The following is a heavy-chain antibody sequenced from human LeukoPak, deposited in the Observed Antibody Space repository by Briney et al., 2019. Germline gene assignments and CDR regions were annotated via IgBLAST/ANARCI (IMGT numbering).Heavy chain of an antibody. CDR2: ISSSSNYI. CDR1: GXSFNNYR. Sequence: PGGSLRLSCAASGXSFNNYRMSWVRQAPGKGLEWVSSISSSSNYIYYANSVKGRFTISRDSAKNSLHLQMNSLRAEDTALYYCAKDVAYYYGMDVWGQGTTITVSS. D-gene: IGHD2-21*01. J-gene: IGHJ6*02. V-gene: IGHV3-21*01. CDR3: AKDVAYYYGMDV.